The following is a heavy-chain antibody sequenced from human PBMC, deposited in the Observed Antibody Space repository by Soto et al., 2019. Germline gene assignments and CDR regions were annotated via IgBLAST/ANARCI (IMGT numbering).Heavy chain of an antibody. J-gene: IGHJ5*02. D-gene: IGHD3-3*01. CDR1: GGSITGGDYY. CDR3: ARIKVFGVVPNWFDP. V-gene: IGHV4-30-4*01. Sequence: SETLSLTCTVSGGSITGGDYYWSWVRQPPGEGLEWIGFTYYSGNTYYNLSLKSRVTISVDTSKNQFSLRLSSVTAADTAVYYCARIKVFGVVPNWFDPWGQGTLVTVS. CDR2: TYYSGNT.